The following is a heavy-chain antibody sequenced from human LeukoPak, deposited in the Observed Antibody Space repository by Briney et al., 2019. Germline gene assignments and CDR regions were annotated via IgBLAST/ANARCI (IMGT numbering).Heavy chain of an antibody. D-gene: IGHD3-10*01. CDR3: AFGSGSYTAFDI. CDR1: GGTFSSYA. J-gene: IGHJ3*02. CDR2: IIPIFGTA. V-gene: IGHV1-69*05. Sequence: SVKVSCKASGGTFSSYAISWVRQAPGQGLEWVGGIIPIFGTANYAQKLQGRVTMTTDTSTSTAYMELRSLRSDDTAVYYCAFGSGSYTAFDIWGQGTMVTVSS.